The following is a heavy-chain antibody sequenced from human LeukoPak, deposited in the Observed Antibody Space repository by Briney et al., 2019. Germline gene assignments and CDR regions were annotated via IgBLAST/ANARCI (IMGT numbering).Heavy chain of an antibody. V-gene: IGHV3-23*01. CDR2: ISGSGGSA. CDR1: GFTFSSYA. Sequence: GGSLRLSCAASGFTFSSYAMSWVRQAPGKGLEWVSAISGSGGSAYYADSVKGRFTISRDNSKNTLYLQMNSLRAEDTAVYYCAKVFENYYDSSGYYPREFDYWGQGTLVTVSS. CDR3: AKVFENYYDSSGYYPREFDY. J-gene: IGHJ4*02. D-gene: IGHD3-22*01.